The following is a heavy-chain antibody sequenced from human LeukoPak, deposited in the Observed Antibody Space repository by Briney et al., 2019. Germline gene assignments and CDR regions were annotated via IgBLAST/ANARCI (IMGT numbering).Heavy chain of an antibody. CDR1: GFTFSSYW. V-gene: IGHV3-74*01. Sequence: GGSLRLSCAASGFTFSSYWMHWVRQAPGKRLVWVSRIKSDGSSTSYADSVKGRFTISRDNAKNTLYLQMNSLRAEDTAVYYCARRSAAKDAFDIWGQGTMVTVSS. J-gene: IGHJ3*02. CDR3: ARRSAAKDAFDI. CDR2: IKSDGSST. D-gene: IGHD6-25*01.